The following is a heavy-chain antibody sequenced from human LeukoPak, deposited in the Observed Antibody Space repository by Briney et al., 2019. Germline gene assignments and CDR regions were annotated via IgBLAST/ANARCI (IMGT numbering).Heavy chain of an antibody. CDR1: GFTFSSYA. J-gene: IGHJ4*02. V-gene: IGHV3-23*01. D-gene: IGHD3-16*02. Sequence: TGGSLRLSCAASGFTFSSYAMSWVRQAPGKGLEWVSAISGSGGSTYYADSVKGRFTISRDNSKNTLYLQMNSLRAEDTAVYYCAKGDYVWGSYRYQYFDYWGQGTLVTVSS. CDR3: AKGDYVWGSYRYQYFDY. CDR2: ISGSGGST.